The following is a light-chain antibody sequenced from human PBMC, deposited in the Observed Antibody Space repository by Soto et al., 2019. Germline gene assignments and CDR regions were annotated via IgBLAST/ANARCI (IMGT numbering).Light chain of an antibody. V-gene: IGLV1-44*01. CDR1: SSNIGSNA. J-gene: IGLJ2*01. CDR3: ASWDDSLNGVV. Sequence: QSVLTQPPSASGTPGQRVTISCSGSSSNIGSNAVNWYQQLPGTAPKLLIYTNNQRPSGVPDRFSGSKSGTSASLAISGLQSEDEADDCCASWDDSLNGVVFGGGTKLTVL. CDR2: TNN.